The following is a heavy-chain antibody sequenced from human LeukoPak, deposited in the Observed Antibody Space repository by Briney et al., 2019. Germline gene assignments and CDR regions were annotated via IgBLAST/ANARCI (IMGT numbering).Heavy chain of an antibody. CDR2: INPNSGGT. CDR3: ARGPRGTYYYDSSGSRGAFDI. D-gene: IGHD3-22*01. J-gene: IGHJ3*02. CDR1: GYTFTGYY. Sequence: ASVKVSCKASGYTFTGYYMHWVRQAPGQGLEWMGWINPNSGGTNYAQKFQGRVTMTRDTSISTAYMELSRLRSDDTAVYYCARGPRGTYYYDSSGSRGAFDIWGQGTMVIVSS. V-gene: IGHV1-2*02.